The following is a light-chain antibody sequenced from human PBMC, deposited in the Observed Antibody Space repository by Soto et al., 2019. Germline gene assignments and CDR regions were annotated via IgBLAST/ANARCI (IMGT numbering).Light chain of an antibody. V-gene: IGLV2-14*01. CDR2: EVS. J-gene: IGLJ3*02. CDR1: SSDVGGYNY. CDR3: SSYTSSSTPWV. Sequence: QSALTQPASVSASPGQSITISCTGTSSDVGGYNYVSWYQQHPGKAPKLMLYEVSNRPSGVSNRFSGAKSGNTASLTISGLQAEDEADDYCSSYTSSSTPWVFGGGTRVTV.